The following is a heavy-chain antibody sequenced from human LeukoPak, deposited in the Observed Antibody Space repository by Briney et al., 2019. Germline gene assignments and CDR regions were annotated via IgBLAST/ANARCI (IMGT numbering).Heavy chain of an antibody. Sequence: PSETLSLTCTASGGSISTYYWSWIRQPPGKGLEWIGYIYYSGSTNYNPSLKSRVTISVDTSKNQFSLKLSSVTAADTAVYYCARFRTMTTRRGYNWFDPWGQGTQVTVSS. CDR3: ARFRTMTTRRGYNWFDP. V-gene: IGHV4-59*01. D-gene: IGHD4-17*01. CDR1: GGSISTYY. CDR2: IYYSGST. J-gene: IGHJ5*02.